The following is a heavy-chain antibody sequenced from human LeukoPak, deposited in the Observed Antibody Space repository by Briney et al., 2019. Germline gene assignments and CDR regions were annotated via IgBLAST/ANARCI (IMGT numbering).Heavy chain of an antibody. Sequence: GGSLRLSCAASGFTFSSYAMHWVRQAPGKGLEWVAVISYDGSNKYYADSVKGRFTISRDNSKNTLYLQMNSLRAEDTAVYYCARDQGTPSSNYGFFSFDYWGQGTLVTVSS. CDR1: GFTFSSYA. V-gene: IGHV3-30*04. D-gene: IGHD3-10*01. J-gene: IGHJ4*02. CDR3: ARDQGTPSSNYGFFSFDY. CDR2: ISYDGSNK.